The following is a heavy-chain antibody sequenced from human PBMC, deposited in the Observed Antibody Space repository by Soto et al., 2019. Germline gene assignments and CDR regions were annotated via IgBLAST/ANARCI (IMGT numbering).Heavy chain of an antibody. J-gene: IGHJ4*02. CDR1: GFTFSLYA. CDR2: ISYNGRNK. V-gene: IGHV3-30*04. D-gene: IGHD3-16*01. CDR3: ARQAKIGDRSQFYFDS. Sequence: PGGSLRLSCAASGFTFSLYAMHWVRQAPGKGLEWVAVISYNGRNKHYVDSVKGRFTISRDNSQDTLYLQMDSLRPDDTAVYYCARQAKIGDRSQFYFDSWGQGTLVTVSS.